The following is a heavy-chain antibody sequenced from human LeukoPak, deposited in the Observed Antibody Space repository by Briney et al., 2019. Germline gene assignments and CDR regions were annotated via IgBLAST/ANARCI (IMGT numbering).Heavy chain of an antibody. CDR2: ISGNGGSAK. CDR3: ARLVAPRYFDY. D-gene: IGHD5-12*01. Sequence: GGSLRLSCAASGFTFSIYAMSWVRQAPGKGLEWVSTISGNGGSAKYYADSVKGRFTISRDNAENSLYLQMNSLRDEDTAIYYCARLVAPRYFDYWGQGTLVTVSS. J-gene: IGHJ4*02. V-gene: IGHV3-23*01. CDR1: GFTFSIYA.